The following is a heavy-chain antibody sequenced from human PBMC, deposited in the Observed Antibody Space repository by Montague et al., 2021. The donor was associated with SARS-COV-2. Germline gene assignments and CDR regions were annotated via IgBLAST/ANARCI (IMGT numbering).Heavy chain of an antibody. V-gene: IGHV4-39*01. D-gene: IGHD6-19*01. CDR3: VAEWLAIYYFDF. CDR1: GGSISSSNYY. CDR2: LFYSGSS. Sequence: SETLSLTCTVAGGSISSSNYYWGWIRQPPGKGLEWIGSLFYSGSSFCNPSLKSRVTISVDTSKNQFSLRLSSVTAADTAVYYCVAEWLAIYYFDFWGQGTLVTVSS. J-gene: IGHJ4*02.